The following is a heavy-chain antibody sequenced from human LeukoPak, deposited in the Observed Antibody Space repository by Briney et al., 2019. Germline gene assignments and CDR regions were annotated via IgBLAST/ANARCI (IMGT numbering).Heavy chain of an antibody. CDR2: ISAYNGNT. Sequence: ASVKVSCKASGYTFTSYGISWVRQAPGQGLEWMGWISAYNGNTNYAQKFQGRVTMTRDTSISTAYMELSRLRSDDTAVYYCARDFDYYDSSGRDYWGQGTLVTVSS. D-gene: IGHD3-22*01. V-gene: IGHV1-18*01. J-gene: IGHJ4*02. CDR3: ARDFDYYDSSGRDY. CDR1: GYTFTSYG.